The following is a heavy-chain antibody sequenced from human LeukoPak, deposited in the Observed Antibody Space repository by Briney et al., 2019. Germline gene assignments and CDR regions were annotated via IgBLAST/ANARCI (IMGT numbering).Heavy chain of an antibody. CDR3: ARGRARDGSYPWLDS. D-gene: IGHD3-16*02. Sequence: PFQTLSLTCSVSGDSIGSYYWTWIRQSPGKGLEWIGYIYYSGSTNYSPSLKSRVTISVDTSNNQFSLQLRSVTAADTAIYYCARGRARDGSYPWLDSWGQGTLV. CDR1: GDSIGSYY. V-gene: IGHV4-59*01. J-gene: IGHJ5*01. CDR2: IYYSGST.